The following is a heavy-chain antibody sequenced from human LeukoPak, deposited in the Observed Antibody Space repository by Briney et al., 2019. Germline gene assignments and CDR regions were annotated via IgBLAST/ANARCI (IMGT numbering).Heavy chain of an antibody. Sequence: ASVKVSCKASGYTFTDHGISWVRQAPGQGLEWMGWISTYNGNTNYAQKFQGRVTLTTDTSASTAYMELRSLRSDDTAVYYCARDLGYCSGNRCYRNWFDPWGQGTLVTVSS. CDR2: ISTYNGNT. J-gene: IGHJ5*02. CDR3: ARDLGYCSGNRCYRNWFDP. V-gene: IGHV1-18*01. CDR1: GYTFTDHG. D-gene: IGHD2-2*03.